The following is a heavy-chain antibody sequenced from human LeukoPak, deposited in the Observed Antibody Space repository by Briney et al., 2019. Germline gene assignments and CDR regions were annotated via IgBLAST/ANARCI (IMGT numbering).Heavy chain of an antibody. J-gene: IGHJ4*02. Sequence: SETLSLTCTVSGGSISSGSYYWSWIRQPAGKGLEWIGRIYTSGSTNYNPSLKSRVTISVDTSKNQFSLKLSSVTAADTAVYYCARALGYCSSTSCYDFDYWGQGTLVTVSS. CDR1: GGSISSGSYY. V-gene: IGHV4-61*02. CDR3: ARALGYCSSTSCYDFDY. D-gene: IGHD2-2*01. CDR2: IYTSGST.